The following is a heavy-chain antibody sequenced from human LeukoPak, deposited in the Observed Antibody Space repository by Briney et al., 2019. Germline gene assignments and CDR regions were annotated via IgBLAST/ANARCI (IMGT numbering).Heavy chain of an antibody. CDR1: GFSFSDAW. D-gene: IGHD2-15*01. V-gene: IGHV3-15*07. Sequence: PGGSLRLSCAASGFSFSDAWMNWVRQAPGKGLEWVGHIRSKADGGTPDYIAPVKGSFTISRDDSKDTLYLQMNSLDTEDTAMYYCTTRSPARYCSDGACHSSADYWGQGTLVTVSS. CDR2: IRSKADGGTP. CDR3: TTRSPARYCSDGACHSSADY. J-gene: IGHJ4*02.